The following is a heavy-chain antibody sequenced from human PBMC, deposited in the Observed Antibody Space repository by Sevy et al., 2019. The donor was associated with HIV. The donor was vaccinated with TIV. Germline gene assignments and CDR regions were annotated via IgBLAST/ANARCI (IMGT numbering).Heavy chain of an antibody. CDR2: MNPNNGNT. V-gene: IGHV1-8*01. D-gene: IGHD3-3*01. CDR3: ARARLDYEFWSGSYFSRAPWGYKYYAMDV. Sequence: ASVKVSCKAAGYSFTNFDINWVRQATGQGLEWMGWMNPNNGNTHYAQKFQGRVTMTRSSSANTAYMELGSLTSEEVAIYYCARARLDYEFWSGSYFSRAPWGYKYYAMDVWGQGTTVTVSS. CDR1: GYSFTNFD. J-gene: IGHJ6*02.